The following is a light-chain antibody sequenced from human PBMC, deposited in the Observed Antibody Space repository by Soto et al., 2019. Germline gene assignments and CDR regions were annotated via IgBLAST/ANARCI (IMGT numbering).Light chain of an antibody. Sequence: DVQMTQSPSSVSASVGDTVTITCRASQGVSSWLAWYQHKPGRPPKLLISAAFNLQSGVPSRFSGSGSGTDFSLAISGLRPEDFATYFCQQADKLPYTFGQGT. CDR3: QQADKLPYT. CDR2: AAF. V-gene: IGKV1-12*01. J-gene: IGKJ2*01. CDR1: QGVSSW.